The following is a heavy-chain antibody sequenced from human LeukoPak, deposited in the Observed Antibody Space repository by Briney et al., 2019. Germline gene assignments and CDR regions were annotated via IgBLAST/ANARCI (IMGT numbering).Heavy chain of an antibody. CDR1: GGSISSYY. J-gene: IGHJ4*02. Sequence: SETLSLTCTVSGGSISSYYWSWIRQPPGKGLEWIGSIYYSGSTYYNPSLKSRVTISVDTSKNQFSLKLSSVTAADTAVYYCARDDPMGYWGQGTLVTVSS. CDR3: ARDDPMGY. CDR2: IYYSGST. V-gene: IGHV4-59*12.